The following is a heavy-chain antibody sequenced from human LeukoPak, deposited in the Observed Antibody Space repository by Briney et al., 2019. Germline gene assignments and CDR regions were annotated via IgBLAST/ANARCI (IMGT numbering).Heavy chain of an antibody. Sequence: SETLSLTCTVSGGSLTNYYWSWVRQPPGHRPEWIGDINYFGSAKYNPSLGSRVTISIDTSKNQFSLNLISVTAEDTAIYYCVRVGDSSTGSVFDCWGPGTLVTVSS. CDR3: VRVGDSSTGSVFDC. CDR2: INYFGSA. J-gene: IGHJ4*02. V-gene: IGHV4-59*01. CDR1: GGSLTNYY. D-gene: IGHD2-8*02.